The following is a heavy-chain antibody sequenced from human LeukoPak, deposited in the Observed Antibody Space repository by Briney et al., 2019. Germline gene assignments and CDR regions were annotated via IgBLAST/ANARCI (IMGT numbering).Heavy chain of an antibody. D-gene: IGHD1-1*01. V-gene: IGHV3-48*01. CDR3: ARQLDEAFDP. Sequence: GGSLRLSCAASGFTFSSYTMNWVRQPPGKGLEWVSNIGTSSTTIYYADSVKGRFTISRDNAKNSLYLQMNSLRAEDTAVYYCARQLDEAFDPWGQGTLVTVSS. J-gene: IGHJ5*02. CDR2: IGTSSTTI. CDR1: GFTFSSYT.